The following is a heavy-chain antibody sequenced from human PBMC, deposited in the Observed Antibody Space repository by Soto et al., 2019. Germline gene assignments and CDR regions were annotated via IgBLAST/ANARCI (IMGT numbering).Heavy chain of an antibody. V-gene: IGHV4-59*01. CDR3: ARVGMTTVTRNYYYYGMDV. CDR1: GASIRSYY. CDR2: VYTSDYT. Sequence: PSETLSLTCSVSGASIRSYYWHWIRQPPGKGLEWIGYVYTSDYTRYSSSLKSRVTISVDTSKNQSSLKLSSVTAADTAVYYCARVGMTTVTRNYYYYGMDVWGQGTTVTVSS. J-gene: IGHJ6*02. D-gene: IGHD4-4*01.